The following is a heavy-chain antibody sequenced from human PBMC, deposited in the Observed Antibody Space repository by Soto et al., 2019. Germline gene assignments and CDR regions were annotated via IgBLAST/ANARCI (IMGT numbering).Heavy chain of an antibody. J-gene: IGHJ5*02. D-gene: IGHD4-17*01. V-gene: IGHV1-69*01. CDR1: GGTFSSYA. CDR2: IIPIFGTA. CDR3: ARGWTTGNLFDP. Sequence: QVQLVQSGAEVKKPGSSVKVSCKASGGTFSSYALSWVRQAPGQGLEWMGGIIPIFGTANYAQKFKGRVTITADESTSTAYMELSRLRSEDTAVYYSARGWTTGNLFDPWGQGTLGTVSS.